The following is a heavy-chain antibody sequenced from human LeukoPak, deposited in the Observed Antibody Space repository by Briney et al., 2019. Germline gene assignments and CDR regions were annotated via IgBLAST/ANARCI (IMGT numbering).Heavy chain of an antibody. D-gene: IGHD6-19*01. J-gene: IGHJ4*02. Sequence: GASVKVSCKASGYTFTGYYMHWVRQAPGQGLEWMGWINPNSGGTNYAQKFQGRVTMTRDTSISTAYMELSRLRSDDTAVYYCARDQEQWLVPWEYYFDYWGQGTLVTVSS. CDR3: ARDQEQWLVPWEYYFDY. CDR2: INPNSGGT. V-gene: IGHV1-2*02. CDR1: GYTFTGYY.